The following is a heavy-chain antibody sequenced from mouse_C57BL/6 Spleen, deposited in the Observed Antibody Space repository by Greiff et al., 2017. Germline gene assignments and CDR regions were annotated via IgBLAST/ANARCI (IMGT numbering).Heavy chain of an antibody. Sequence: VQLQQSGPELVKPGASVKIPCKASGYTFTDYNMDWVKQSHGKSLEWIGDINPNNGGTIYNQKFKGKATLTVDKSSSTAYMELRSLTSEDTAVYYCARVIPDPGAYWGQGTLVTVSA. J-gene: IGHJ3*01. D-gene: IGHD5-1-1*01. V-gene: IGHV1-18*01. CDR2: INPNNGGT. CDR1: GYTFTDYN. CDR3: ARVIPDPGAY.